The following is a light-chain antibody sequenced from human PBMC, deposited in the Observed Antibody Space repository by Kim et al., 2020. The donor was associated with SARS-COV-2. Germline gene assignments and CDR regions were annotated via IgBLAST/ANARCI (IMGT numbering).Light chain of an antibody. J-gene: IGLJ2*01. CDR3: QSYDSSLSGYV. CDR1: SAKTGSGYD. CDR2: GNS. V-gene: IGLV1-40*01. Sequence: RGSNSCTRDSAKTGSGYDVRWCHQLPGTAPRLLICGNSNRPSGVPDRFSGAKSGSSASLAITGLQAEDEADYYCQSYDSSLSGYVFGGGTQLTVL.